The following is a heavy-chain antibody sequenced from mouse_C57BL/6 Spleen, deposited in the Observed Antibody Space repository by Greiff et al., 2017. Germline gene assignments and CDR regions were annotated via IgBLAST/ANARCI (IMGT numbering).Heavy chain of an antibody. CDR1: GYAFSSYW. D-gene: IGHD1-1*01. Sequence: QVQLQQSGAELVKPGASVKISCKASGYAFSSYWMHWVKQRPGKGLEWIGQIYPGDGDTNYNGKFKGKATLTADKSSSTAYMQLSILTSEDSAVYFCARRGGSSAMDYWGQGTSVTVSS. J-gene: IGHJ4*01. V-gene: IGHV1-80*01. CDR2: IYPGDGDT. CDR3: ARRGGSSAMDY.